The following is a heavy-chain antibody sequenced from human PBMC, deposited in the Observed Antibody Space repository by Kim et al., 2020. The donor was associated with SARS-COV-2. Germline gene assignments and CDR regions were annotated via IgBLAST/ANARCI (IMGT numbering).Heavy chain of an antibody. J-gene: IGHJ6*01. D-gene: IGHD2-15*01. CDR2: MGGGGGNT. Sequence: GGSLSLSCAASGFTFGTYARSWVRQAPGKGLEWVSVMGGGGGNTYSAAPVRGRFTISRDNSKNTLYLQMTSLRAEDPAVYYCAKGAFVGGSVYFFYYGM. CDR3: AKGAFVGGSVYFFYYGM. V-gene: IGHV3-23*01. CDR1: GFTFGTYA.